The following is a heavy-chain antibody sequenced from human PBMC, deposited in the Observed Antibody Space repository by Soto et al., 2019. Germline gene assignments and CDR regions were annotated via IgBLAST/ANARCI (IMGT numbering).Heavy chain of an antibody. CDR2: IYWDDDK. D-gene: IGHD5-18*01. J-gene: IGHJ2*01. CDR1: GFSLSTSGVG. CDR3: AHSQWIQGNWYFDL. Sequence: QITLKESGPTLVKPTQTLTLTCTFSGFSLSTSGVGVGWIRQPPGKALEWLALIYWDDDKRYSPSLKSRLTITKATSKTQVVLTLTNMDPVDTATYYCAHSQWIQGNWYFDLWGRGTLVTVSS. V-gene: IGHV2-5*02.